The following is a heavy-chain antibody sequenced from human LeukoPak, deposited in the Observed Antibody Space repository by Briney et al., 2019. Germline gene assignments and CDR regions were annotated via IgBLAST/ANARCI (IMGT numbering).Heavy chain of an antibody. CDR3: ARSRKHCSGGSCYNYYYYGMDV. V-gene: IGHV1-2*04. CDR2: INPNSGGT. CDR1: GYTFTGYY. Sequence: ASVKVSCKASGYTFTGYYMHWVRQAPGQGLEWMGWINPNSGGTNYAQKFQGWVTMTRDTSISTAYMELSRLRSDDTAVYYCARSRKHCSGGSCYNYYYYGMDVWGQGTTVTVSS. D-gene: IGHD2-15*01. J-gene: IGHJ6*02.